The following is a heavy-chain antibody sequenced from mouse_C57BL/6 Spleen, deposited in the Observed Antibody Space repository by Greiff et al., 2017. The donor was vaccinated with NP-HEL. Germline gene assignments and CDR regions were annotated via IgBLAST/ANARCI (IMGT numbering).Heavy chain of an antibody. CDR2: IRRKSNNDAT. Sequence: EVKLVESGGGLVQPKGSLKLSCAASGFSFNTYAMNWVRQAPGKGLEWVARIRRKSNNDATYYADSVKDRFTISRDDSESMLYLQMNNFKTEDTAMYYCVKGYYAMDYWGQGTSVTVSS. CDR3: VKGYYAMDY. CDR1: GFSFNTYA. V-gene: IGHV10-1*01. J-gene: IGHJ4*01.